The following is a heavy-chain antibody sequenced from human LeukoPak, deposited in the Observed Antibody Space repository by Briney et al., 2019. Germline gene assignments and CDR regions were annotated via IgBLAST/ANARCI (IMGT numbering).Heavy chain of an antibody. V-gene: IGHV1-69*13. J-gene: IGHJ4*02. CDR3: AREVPDYGGNPWGD. CDR1: GGTFSSYA. D-gene: IGHD4-23*01. CDR2: IIPIFGTA. Sequence: SVKVSCKVSGGTFSSYAISWVRQAPGQGLEWMGGIIPIFGTANYAQKFQGRVTITADESTSTAYMELSSLRSEDTAVYYCAREVPDYGGNPWGDWGQGTLVTVSS.